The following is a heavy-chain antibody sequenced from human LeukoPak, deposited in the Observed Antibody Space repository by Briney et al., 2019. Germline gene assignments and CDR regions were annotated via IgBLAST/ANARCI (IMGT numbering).Heavy chain of an antibody. CDR1: GFTFSSYS. V-gene: IGHV3-21*01. CDR3: ARDLSWLGYDSSGYYSDAFDI. CDR2: ISSSSSFI. J-gene: IGHJ3*02. Sequence: NTGGSLRLSCAASGFTFSSYSMNWVRQAPGKGLEWVSSISSSSSFIYYADSVKGRFNISRDNAKNSLYLQMNSLRAEDTAVYYCARDLSWLGYDSSGYYSDAFDIWGQGTMVTVSS. D-gene: IGHD3-22*01.